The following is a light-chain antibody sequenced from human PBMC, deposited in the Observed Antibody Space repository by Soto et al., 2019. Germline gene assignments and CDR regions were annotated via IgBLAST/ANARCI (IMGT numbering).Light chain of an antibody. CDR2: KAS. J-gene: IGKJ1*01. CDR3: QQYNSYPWT. V-gene: IGKV1-5*03. CDR1: QSINNW. Sequence: DIQMTQSPSTLSASVGDRVTITCRASQSINNWLVWYQQKPGIAPKLLMYKASNLESGVPSRFSGRGSGTEVALTISSLQPDDFATYYCQQYNSYPWTFGQGTKVEIK.